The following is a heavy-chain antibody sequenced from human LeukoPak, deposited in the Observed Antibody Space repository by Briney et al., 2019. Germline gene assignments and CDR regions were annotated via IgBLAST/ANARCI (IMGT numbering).Heavy chain of an antibody. V-gene: IGHV1-2*02. CDR2: INPNSGGT. CDR1: GYTFTGYY. CDR3: ARVPADYYYMDV. J-gene: IGHJ6*03. Sequence: GESLKISCKASGYTFTGYYLHLVRQAPGQGLELMGWINPNSGGTNYAQKFQGRVTMTRDTSISTAYMELSRLRSDDTAVYYCARVPADYYYMDVWGKGTTVTVSS.